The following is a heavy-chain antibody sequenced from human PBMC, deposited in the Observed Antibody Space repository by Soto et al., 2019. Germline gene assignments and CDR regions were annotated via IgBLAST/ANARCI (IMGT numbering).Heavy chain of an antibody. CDR2: IYNSGRT. CDR1: GGSISSYY. D-gene: IGHD1-1*01. J-gene: IGHJ4*02. Sequence: PSETLSLTCTASGGSISSYYWSWIRQPPGKGLEWIGYIYNSGRTNYNPSLKSRVTISVDTSKNQFSLKLSSVTAADTAVYYCARRYGYSFDYWGQGTLVTVS. V-gene: IGHV4-59*08. CDR3: ARRYGYSFDY.